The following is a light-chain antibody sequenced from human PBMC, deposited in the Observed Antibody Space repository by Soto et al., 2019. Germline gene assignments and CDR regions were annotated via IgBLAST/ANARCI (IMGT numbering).Light chain of an antibody. CDR3: QEANNFPLT. V-gene: IGKV1-12*01. Sequence: DIQMTQSPSSVSASVGDRVSITCRASQGIFTGLAWYQQKPGRAPQLLIYAASRLQSGVPSRFSRSGSGTEFTLTISNLQPDDIATYFCQEANNFPLTFGAWTKVEI. J-gene: IGKJ4*01. CDR2: AAS. CDR1: QGIFTG.